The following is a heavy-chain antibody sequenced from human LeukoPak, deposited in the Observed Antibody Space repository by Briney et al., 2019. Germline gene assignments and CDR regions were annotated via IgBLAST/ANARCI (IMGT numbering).Heavy chain of an antibody. D-gene: IGHD6-19*01. J-gene: IGHJ4*02. V-gene: IGHV3-7*01. CDR2: VKEDGSEK. CDR3: ARDHGTGWYEY. CDR1: GFTFSRDW. Sequence: PGGSLRLSCVASGFTFSRDWMSWVRQAPGKGLEWVANVKEDGSEKYYVDCVKGRFTISRDNAKNSVYLQMNSLRVEDTAVYYCARDHGTGWYEYWGQGTLVTVSS.